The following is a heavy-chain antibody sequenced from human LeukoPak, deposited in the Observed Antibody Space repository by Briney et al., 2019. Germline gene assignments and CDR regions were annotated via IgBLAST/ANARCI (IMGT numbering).Heavy chain of an antibody. D-gene: IGHD4-23*01. V-gene: IGHV4-59*13. Sequence: ASETLSLTCTVSGASIRGFYWSWLRQSPGKGLEWIGYISFSGATNYNPFLKSRLILSVDMSNNQFSLTLTSVTAADTAVYSCARDYGGKFDSWGQGTLVTASA. J-gene: IGHJ4*02. CDR1: GASIRGFY. CDR2: ISFSGAT. CDR3: ARDYGGKFDS.